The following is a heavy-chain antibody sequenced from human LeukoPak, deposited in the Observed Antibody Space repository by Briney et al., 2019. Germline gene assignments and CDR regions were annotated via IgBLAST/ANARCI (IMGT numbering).Heavy chain of an antibody. Sequence: GGSLRLSCAASGFTFSSYAMSWVRQAPGKGLEWVSAISVSGGSTYYADSVKGRFTISRDNSKNTLYLQMNSLRAEDTAVYYCAKVGVRVVAATPFDYWGQGTLVTVSS. CDR3: AKVGVRVVAATPFDY. J-gene: IGHJ4*02. CDR2: ISVSGGST. V-gene: IGHV3-23*01. CDR1: GFTFSSYA. D-gene: IGHD2-15*01.